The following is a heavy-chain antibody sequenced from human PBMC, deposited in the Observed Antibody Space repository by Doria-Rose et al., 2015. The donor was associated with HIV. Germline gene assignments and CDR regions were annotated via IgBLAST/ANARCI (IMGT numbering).Heavy chain of an antibody. CDR3: ARRIGTIFGVGASDY. Sequence: VQLVQSGAEVKKPGESLKISCKGSGYSFTNYWIGWVRQMPGKGLEWMRIVYPGDSDARYSPSFQGHVTISVDKSISTAYLQWSSLKASDTAMYYCARRIGTIFGVGASDYWGQGSQVTVSS. CDR2: VYPGDSDA. J-gene: IGHJ4*02. V-gene: IGHV5-51*01. D-gene: IGHD3-3*01. CDR1: GYSFTNYW.